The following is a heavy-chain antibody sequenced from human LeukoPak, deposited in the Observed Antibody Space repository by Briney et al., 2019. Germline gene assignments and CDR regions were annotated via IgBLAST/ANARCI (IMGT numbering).Heavy chain of an antibody. CDR1: GYTFTSYD. D-gene: IGHD6-6*01. Sequence: ASVKVSCKASGYTFTSYDMNWVRQATGQGLEWMGWMNPNSGNTGYAQKFQGRVTITRNTSISTAYMELSSLRSEDTAVYYCARGGGSSYYMDVWGKGTTVTVSS. CDR2: MNPNSGNT. CDR3: ARGGGSSYYMDV. J-gene: IGHJ6*03. V-gene: IGHV1-8*03.